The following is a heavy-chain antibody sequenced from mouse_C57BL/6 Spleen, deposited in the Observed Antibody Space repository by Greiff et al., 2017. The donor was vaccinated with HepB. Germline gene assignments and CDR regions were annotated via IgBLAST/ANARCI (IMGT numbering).Heavy chain of an antibody. J-gene: IGHJ3*01. CDR2: IYPGSGNT. D-gene: IGHD1-1*01. CDR3: ARSLYYYGSSLAY. V-gene: IGHV1-76*01. Sequence: VQLQQSGAELVRPGASVKLSCKASGYTFTDYYINWVKQRPGQGLEWIARIYPGSGNTYYNEKFKGKATLTAEKSSSTAYMQLSSLPSEDSAVDFCARSLYYYGSSLAYWGQGTLVTVSA. CDR1: GYTFTDYY.